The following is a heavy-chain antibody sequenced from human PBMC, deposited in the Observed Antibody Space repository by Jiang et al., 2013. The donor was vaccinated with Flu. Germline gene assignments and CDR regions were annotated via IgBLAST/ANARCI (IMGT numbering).Heavy chain of an antibody. CDR3: ARGGGAFDI. J-gene: IGHJ3*02. Sequence: VSGGSISSYYWSWIRQPPGKGLEWIGYIYYSGSTNYNPSLKSRVTISVDTSKNQFSLKLSSVTAADTAVYYCARGGGAFDIWGQGTMVTVSS. D-gene: IGHD3-10*01. CDR2: IYYSGST. CDR1: GGSISSYY. V-gene: IGHV4-59*01.